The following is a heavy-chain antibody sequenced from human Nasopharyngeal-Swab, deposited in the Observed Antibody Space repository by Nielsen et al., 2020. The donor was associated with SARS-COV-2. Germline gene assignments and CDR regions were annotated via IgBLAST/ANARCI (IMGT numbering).Heavy chain of an antibody. Sequence: RQPPGKGLEWVAVIWYDGSNKYYADSVKGRFTISRDNSKNTLYLQMNSLRAEDTAVYYCAKQSWGYSYGYYFDYWGQGTLVTVSS. V-gene: IGHV3-33*06. D-gene: IGHD5-18*01. CDR3: AKQSWGYSYGYYFDY. J-gene: IGHJ4*02. CDR2: IWYDGSNK.